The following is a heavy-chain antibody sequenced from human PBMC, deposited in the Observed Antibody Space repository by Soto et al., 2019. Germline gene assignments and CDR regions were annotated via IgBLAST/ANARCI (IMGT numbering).Heavy chain of an antibody. V-gene: IGHV3-7*01. D-gene: IGHD6-25*01. Sequence: EVQLVESGGDVVQPGGSLRLSCAASGFSFKNYWIGWVRQAPGEGLEWVAKTNQDGSQKYYVDSVKGRFTISRDNARNSLSLQVNSLRAEDTAVYYCARPGEKGSVDYWGQGALVTVSS. CDR2: TNQDGSQK. CDR3: ARPGEKGSVDY. J-gene: IGHJ4*02. CDR1: GFSFKNYW.